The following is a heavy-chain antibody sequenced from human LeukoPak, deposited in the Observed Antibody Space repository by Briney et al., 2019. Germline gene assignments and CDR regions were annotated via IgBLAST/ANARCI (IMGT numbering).Heavy chain of an antibody. J-gene: IGHJ3*02. CDR1: GYTLTSYG. CDR3: ARSDSSGPFDAFDI. CDR2: ISAYNGNT. Sequence: ASVKVSCKASGYTLTSYGISWVRQAPGQGLEWMGWISAYNGNTNYAQKLQGRVTMTTDTSTSTAYMELRSLRSDDTAVNYCARSDSSGPFDAFDIWGQGTMVTVSS. D-gene: IGHD3-22*01. V-gene: IGHV1-18*01.